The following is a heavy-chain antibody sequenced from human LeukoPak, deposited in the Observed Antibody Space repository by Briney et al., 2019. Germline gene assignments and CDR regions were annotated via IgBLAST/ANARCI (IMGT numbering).Heavy chain of an antibody. V-gene: IGHV3-30-3*01. CDR2: LSYGGTNK. J-gene: IGHJ3*01. CDR1: GFTFSDYA. Sequence: PARSLRLSCAASGFTFSDYAMHWVRQAPGKGLEWVAVLSYGGTNKYYADSVKGRFTISRDNSKNTMFLQMNSLRAEDTAVYHCARDRSGYANDAFDFWGQGTMVTVSS. D-gene: IGHD3-3*01. CDR3: ARDRSGYANDAFDF.